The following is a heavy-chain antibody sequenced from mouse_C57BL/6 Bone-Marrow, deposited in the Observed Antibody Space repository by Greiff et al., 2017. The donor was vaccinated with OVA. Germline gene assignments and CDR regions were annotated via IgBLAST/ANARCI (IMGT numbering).Heavy chain of an antibody. D-gene: IGHD2-1*01. CDR3: AREDGNGFAY. J-gene: IGHJ3*01. CDR2: INPSSGYT. CDR1: GYTFTSYT. Sequence: QVQLQQSGAELARPGASVKMSCKASGYTFTSYTMHWVKQRPGQGLEWIGYINPSSGYTKYNQKFKDKATLTADKSSSTAYMQLSSLTSEDSADYYCAREDGNGFAYWGQGTLVTVSA. V-gene: IGHV1-4*01.